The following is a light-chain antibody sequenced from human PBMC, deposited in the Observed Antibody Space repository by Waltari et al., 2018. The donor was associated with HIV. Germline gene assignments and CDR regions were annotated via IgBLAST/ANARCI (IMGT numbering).Light chain of an antibody. CDR2: EVT. Sequence: QSALTQPASVSGSPGQSITISCTGTSSNVGSDDLVSWYQQHPGEAPKLIIYEVTKLPPGVSTRFSGSKSGNTASLTISGLQAEYEADYYCCSCPRSGIRYVFGTGTKVTVL. CDR3: CSCPRSGIRYV. J-gene: IGLJ1*01. CDR1: SSNVGSDDL. V-gene: IGLV2-23*02.